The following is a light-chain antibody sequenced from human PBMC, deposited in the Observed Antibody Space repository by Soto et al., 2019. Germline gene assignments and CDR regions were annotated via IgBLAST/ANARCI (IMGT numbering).Light chain of an antibody. J-gene: IGKJ2*01. Sequence: DIQMTQSPSTLSASVGDRVTITCRASQSITSWLAWYQQKPGIAPNLLIYKASSLQSGVPSRFSGSGSGTEFALTISTLQPDDFAPYYCQQYNSYSYTVGQGTKVDIK. V-gene: IGKV1-5*03. CDR2: KAS. CDR3: QQYNSYSYT. CDR1: QSITSW.